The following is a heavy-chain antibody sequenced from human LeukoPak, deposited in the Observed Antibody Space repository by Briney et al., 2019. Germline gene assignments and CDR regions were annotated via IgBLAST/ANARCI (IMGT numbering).Heavy chain of an antibody. V-gene: IGHV4-4*07. D-gene: IGHD3-3*01. Sequence: PSETLSLTCTVSGGSISSYYWSWIRQPAGKGLEWIGRIYTSGSTIYNPSLKSRVTMSVDTSKNQFSLKLSSVTAADTAVYYCARESASITIFGVALLGHFDYWGQGTLVTVSS. CDR3: ARESASITIFGVALLGHFDY. J-gene: IGHJ4*02. CDR1: GGSISSYY. CDR2: IYTSGST.